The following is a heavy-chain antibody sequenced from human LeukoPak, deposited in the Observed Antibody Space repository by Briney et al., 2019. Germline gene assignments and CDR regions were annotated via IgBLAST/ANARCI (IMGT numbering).Heavy chain of an antibody. V-gene: IGHV3-53*01. CDR3: ARGSGDVIDT. Sequence: TGGSRRLSCAASGFTVSTNYMNWVRQAPGKGLEWVSVLYSGGTTYYADSVKGRFTISRDSSKNTLYLQMNSLRAEDTAVYYCARGSGDVIDTWGQGNLLTVSS. J-gene: IGHJ5*02. CDR2: LYSGGTT. D-gene: IGHD4-17*01. CDR1: GFTVSTNY.